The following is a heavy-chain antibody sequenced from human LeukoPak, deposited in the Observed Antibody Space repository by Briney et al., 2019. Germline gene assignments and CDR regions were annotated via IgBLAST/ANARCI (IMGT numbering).Heavy chain of an antibody. CDR2: INHSGST. CDR3: ARGFLATY. CDR1: GGSITSGCYY. Sequence: LLTCSVSGGSITSGCYYWSWIRQPPGKGLEWIGEINHSGSTNYNPSLKSRVTISVDTSKNQFSLKLSSVTAADTAVYYCARGFLATYWGQGTLVTVSS. D-gene: IGHD5-12*01. V-gene: IGHV4-39*07. J-gene: IGHJ4*02.